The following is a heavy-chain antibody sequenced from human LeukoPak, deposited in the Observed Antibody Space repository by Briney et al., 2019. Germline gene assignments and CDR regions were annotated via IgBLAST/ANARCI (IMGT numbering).Heavy chain of an antibody. D-gene: IGHD6-13*01. CDR1: GGSFSGYY. CDR2: INHSGST. V-gene: IGHV4-34*01. CDR3: ARHRYSSSSWYFDY. Sequence: SETLSLTCAVYGGSFSGYYWSWIRQPPGKGLEWIGEINHSGSTNYNPSLKSRVTISVDTSKNQFSLKLSSVTAADTAVYYCARHRYSSSSWYFDYWGQGTLVTVSS. J-gene: IGHJ4*02.